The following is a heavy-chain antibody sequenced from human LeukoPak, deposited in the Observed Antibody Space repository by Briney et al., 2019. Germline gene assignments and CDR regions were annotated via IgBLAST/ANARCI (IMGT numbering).Heavy chain of an antibody. Sequence: ASVKVSCKASGYTFTSYYMHWVRQAPGQGLEWMGIINPSGGSTSYAQKFQGRVTMTRDTSTSTVYMELSSLRSEDTAVYYCARERGGGYSSNSGAFDIWGQGTMVTVSS. V-gene: IGHV1-46*01. CDR1: GYTFTSYY. J-gene: IGHJ3*02. D-gene: IGHD6-13*01. CDR2: INPSGGST. CDR3: ARERGGGYSSNSGAFDI.